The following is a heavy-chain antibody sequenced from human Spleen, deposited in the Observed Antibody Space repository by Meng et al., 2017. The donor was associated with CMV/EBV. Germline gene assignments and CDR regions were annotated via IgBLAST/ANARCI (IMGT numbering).Heavy chain of an antibody. D-gene: IGHD1-26*01. CDR3: ARDTGIVGASGAASY. CDR1: GGSISSSSYY. V-gene: IGHV4-39*07. CDR2: IYYSGST. J-gene: IGHJ4*02. Sequence: QLQLQESGPGLVKPSETLSLTCTVSGGSISSSSYYWGWIRQPPGKGLEWIGSIYYSGSTYYNPSLKSRVTISVDTSKNQFSLKLSSVTAADTAVYYCARDTGIVGASGAASYWGQGTLVTVSS.